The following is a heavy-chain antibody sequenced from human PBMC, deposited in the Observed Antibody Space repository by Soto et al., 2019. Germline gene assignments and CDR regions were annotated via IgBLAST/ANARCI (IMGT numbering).Heavy chain of an antibody. Sequence: SQTLSLPCAISGDRVSSNSAAWNWIRQSPSRGLEWLGRTYYRSKWYNDYAVSVKSRITNNPDTSKNQFSLQLNSVTPEDTAVYYCARGGDSDILTGYYYYMDVWGKGTTVTVSS. V-gene: IGHV6-1*01. CDR2: TYYRSKWYN. CDR1: GDRVSSNSAA. CDR3: ARGGDSDILTGYYYYMDV. J-gene: IGHJ6*03. D-gene: IGHD3-9*01.